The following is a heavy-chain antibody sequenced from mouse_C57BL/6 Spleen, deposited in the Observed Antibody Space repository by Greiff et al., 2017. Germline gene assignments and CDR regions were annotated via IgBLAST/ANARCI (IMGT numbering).Heavy chain of an antibody. CDR3: ASPRYYEYDGGFAY. CDR2: ISSGSSTI. Sequence: EVKLVESGGGLVKPGGSLKLSCAASGFTFSDYGMHWVRQAPEKGLEWVAYISSGSSTIYYADTVKGRFTISRDNAKNTLFLQMTSLRSEDTAMYYCASPRYYEYDGGFAYWGQGTLVTVSA. D-gene: IGHD2-4*01. J-gene: IGHJ3*01. V-gene: IGHV5-17*01. CDR1: GFTFSDYG.